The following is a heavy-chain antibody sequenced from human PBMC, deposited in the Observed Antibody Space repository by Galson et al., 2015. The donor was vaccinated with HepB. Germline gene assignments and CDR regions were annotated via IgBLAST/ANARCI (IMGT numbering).Heavy chain of an antibody. Sequence: SVKVSCKVSGYTLTELSMHWVRQAPGKGLEWMGGFDPEDGETIYAQEFQGRVTMTEDTSTDTAYMELSSLRSEDTAVYYCATENTVTGYYFDYWGQGTLVTVSS. CDR1: GYTLTELS. CDR2: FDPEDGET. V-gene: IGHV1-24*01. CDR3: ATENTVTGYYFDY. D-gene: IGHD4-17*01. J-gene: IGHJ4*02.